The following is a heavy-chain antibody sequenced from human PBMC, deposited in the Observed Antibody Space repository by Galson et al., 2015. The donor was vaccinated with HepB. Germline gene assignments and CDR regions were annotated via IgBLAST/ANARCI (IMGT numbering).Heavy chain of an antibody. Sequence: PALVKPTQTLTLTCTFSGFSLTTSGVRVGWIRQPPGKALEWVARIDWDDEKFYTPSLKTRLTNSKDTSKNQVVLKMTNMDPVDTATYYCARKRGWGDAFDMWGQGTRVTRSS. CDR1: GFSLTTSGVR. V-gene: IGHV2-70*04. CDR2: IDWDDEK. CDR3: ARKRGWGDAFDM. D-gene: IGHD6-19*01. J-gene: IGHJ3*02.